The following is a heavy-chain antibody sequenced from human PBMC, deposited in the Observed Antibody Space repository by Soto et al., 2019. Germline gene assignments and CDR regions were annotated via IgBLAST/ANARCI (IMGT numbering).Heavy chain of an antibody. CDR1: GFTFSSYG. J-gene: IGHJ4*02. Sequence: PGGSLRLSCAASGFTFSSYGMHWVRQAPGKGLEWVAVISYDGSNKYYADSVKGRFTISRDNSKNTLYLQMNSLRAEDTAVYYCANYGESVAAGFWSGYWGQGTRVTVSS. D-gene: IGHD6-13*01. CDR2: ISYDGSNK. CDR3: ANYGESVAAGFWSGY. V-gene: IGHV3-30*18.